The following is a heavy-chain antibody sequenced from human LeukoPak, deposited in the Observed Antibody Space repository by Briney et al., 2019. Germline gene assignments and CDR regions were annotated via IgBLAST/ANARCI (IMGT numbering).Heavy chain of an antibody. CDR2: LNPNSGAT. CDR3: ARDRVSVFDDYGDYPTPLES. Sequence: ASVKVSFKASGYSFTAMYMHWVRQAPGQGLEWMGWLNPNSGATKYAQKFQGRVTMTRDTSIDTMYLEVTGLTSDDTAVYYCARDRVSVFDDYGDYPTPLESWGQGTLATASS. J-gene: IGHJ4*02. D-gene: IGHD4-17*01. CDR1: GYSFTAMY. V-gene: IGHV1-2*02.